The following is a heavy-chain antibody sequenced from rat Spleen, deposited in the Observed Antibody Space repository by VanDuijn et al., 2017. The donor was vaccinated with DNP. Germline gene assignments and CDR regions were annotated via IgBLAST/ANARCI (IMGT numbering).Heavy chain of an antibody. CDR3: TRTDGSYGFDF. CDR1: GFSFSRFY. J-gene: IGHJ2*01. CDR2: ISTSGNTT. V-gene: IGHV5-46*01. D-gene: IGHD1-3*01. Sequence: EVQLVESGGGPVQPGRSLKLSCTASGFSFSRFYMAWVRQAPKTGLEWVATISTSGNTTYYQDSVKGRFTGSRDDAKTTLYLQMNSLRSEDTATYYCTRTDGSYGFDFWGQGVMVTVSS.